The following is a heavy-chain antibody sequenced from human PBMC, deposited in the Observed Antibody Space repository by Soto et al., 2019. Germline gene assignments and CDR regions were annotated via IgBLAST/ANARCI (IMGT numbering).Heavy chain of an antibody. CDR3: ARVSDIVATSH. D-gene: IGHD5-12*01. Sequence: SETLSLTCAVYGGSFSGYYWSWIRQPPGKGLEWIGEINHSGSTNYNPSLKSRVTISVDTSKNQFSLKLSSVTAADTAVYYCARVSDIVATSHWGQGTLVTVPQ. J-gene: IGHJ4*02. V-gene: IGHV4-34*01. CDR2: INHSGST. CDR1: GGSFSGYY.